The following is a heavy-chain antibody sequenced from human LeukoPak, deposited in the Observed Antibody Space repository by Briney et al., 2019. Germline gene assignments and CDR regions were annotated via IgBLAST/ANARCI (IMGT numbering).Heavy chain of an antibody. CDR1: GFTFSSYW. V-gene: IGHV3-7*01. CDR3: ARGGTTVTPMNFDF. Sequence: PGGSLRLSCAASGFTFSSYWMSWVRQAPGKGLEWVANIKQDGSQKYYVDSVKGRFTISRDNAKNSLYLQMNSLRAEDTAVYYCARGGTTVTPMNFDFWGQGTLVTVSS. D-gene: IGHD4-17*01. J-gene: IGHJ4*02. CDR2: IKQDGSQK.